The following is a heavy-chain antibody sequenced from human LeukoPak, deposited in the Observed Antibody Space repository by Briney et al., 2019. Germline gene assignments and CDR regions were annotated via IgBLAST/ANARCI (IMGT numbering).Heavy chain of an antibody. V-gene: IGHV4-39*07. Sequence: PSETLSLTCTVSGGSISSSSYYWGWIRQRPGKGLEWIGSIYYSGSTYYNPSLKSRVTISVDTSKNQFSLKLSSVTAADTAVYYCAREEMYYYDSSGSYWGQGTLVTVSS. CDR1: GGSISSSSYY. D-gene: IGHD3-22*01. J-gene: IGHJ4*02. CDR2: IYYSGST. CDR3: AREEMYYYDSSGSY.